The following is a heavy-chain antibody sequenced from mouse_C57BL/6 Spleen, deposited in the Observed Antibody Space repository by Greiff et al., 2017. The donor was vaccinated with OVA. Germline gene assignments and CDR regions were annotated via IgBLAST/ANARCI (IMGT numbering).Heavy chain of an antibody. J-gene: IGHJ4*01. V-gene: IGHV1-59*01. CDR3: ARRGPYYGFYDAIDY. CDR1: GYTFTSYW. D-gene: IGHD2-9*01. CDR2: IDPSDSYT. Sequence: QVQLQQPGAELVRPGTSVKLSCKASGYTFTSYWMHWVKQRPGQGLEWIGVIDPSDSYTNYNQKFKGKATLTVDTSSSTAYLQLSSLTSEDSAVYYCARRGPYYGFYDAIDYWGQGTSVTVSS.